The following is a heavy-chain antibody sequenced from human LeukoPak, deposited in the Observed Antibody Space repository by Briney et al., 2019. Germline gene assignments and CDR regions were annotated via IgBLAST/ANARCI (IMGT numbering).Heavy chain of an antibody. CDR2: INPSGGST. CDR3: ARDLALGIGQYYFDY. J-gene: IGHJ4*02. V-gene: IGHV1-46*01. CDR1: GYTFTSYY. D-gene: IGHD7-27*01. Sequence: ASVKVSCKASGYTFTSYYMHWVRQAPGQGLEWMGIINPSGGSTSYAQKFQGRVTMTRDTSTSTVYMELSSPRSEDTAVYYCARDLALGIGQYYFDYWGQGTLVTVSS.